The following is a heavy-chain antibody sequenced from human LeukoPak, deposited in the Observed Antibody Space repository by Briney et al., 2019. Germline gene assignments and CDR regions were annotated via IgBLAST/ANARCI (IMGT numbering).Heavy chain of an antibody. CDR2: ISSSGSTT. Sequence: PGGSLRLSCAASGFTFSSYAMSWIRQAPGKGLEWISYISSSGSTTYHADSVKDRFTISRDNAKNSLYLQINSLRAEDTAVYYCAKSRPTHYYDSSGPLGSWGQGTLVTVSS. V-gene: IGHV3-11*01. CDR1: GFTFSSYA. CDR3: AKSRPTHYYDSSGPLGS. J-gene: IGHJ4*02. D-gene: IGHD3-22*01.